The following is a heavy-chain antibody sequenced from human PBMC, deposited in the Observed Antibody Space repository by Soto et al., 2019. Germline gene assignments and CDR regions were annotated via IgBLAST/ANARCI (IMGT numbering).Heavy chain of an antibody. D-gene: IGHD3-16*01. Sequence: EVQLLESGGGLAQPGGSLRLSCAASGFTFSSYAISWVCQAPGKGLEWVSGVSGSGGSTYYADSVKGRFTISRDNSKNTLYLQMNKLRAEDTAVYNCAKDSLGGGLHLGPQNYYGLDVWGQGTTVTVSS. J-gene: IGHJ6*02. CDR2: VSGSGGST. CDR3: AKDSLGGGLHLGPQNYYGLDV. V-gene: IGHV3-23*01. CDR1: GFTFSSYA.